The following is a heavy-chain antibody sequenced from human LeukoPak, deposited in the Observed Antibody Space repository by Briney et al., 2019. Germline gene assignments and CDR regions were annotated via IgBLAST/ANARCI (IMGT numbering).Heavy chain of an antibody. D-gene: IGHD5-24*01. J-gene: IGHJ4*02. Sequence: PPETLSLTRTVSGGSICSYYWSWIRQPPRKGLEWIGYIYNSGNTNYSPSLKSRVSISVDTPKNQFSLKLSSVTAADTAVYYCARPSRDGYRYTFDYWGQGILVTVSS. CDR2: IYNSGNT. CDR3: ARPSRDGYRYTFDY. V-gene: IGHV4-59*01. CDR1: GGSICSYY.